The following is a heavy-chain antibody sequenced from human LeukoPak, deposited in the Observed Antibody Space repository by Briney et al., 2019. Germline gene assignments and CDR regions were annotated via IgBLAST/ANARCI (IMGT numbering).Heavy chain of an antibody. V-gene: IGHV4-59*01. CDR3: ARLINNEFDY. D-gene: IGHD1/OR15-1a*01. J-gene: IGHJ4*02. CDR1: GGSISNYY. CDR2: IYYSGST. Sequence: PSETLSLTCTVSGGSISNYYWSCIRQPPGKGLEWIGYIYYSGSTNYKPSLKSRLTISVDTSKNQFSLKLSSVTAADTAVYYCARLINNEFDYWGQGTLVTVSS.